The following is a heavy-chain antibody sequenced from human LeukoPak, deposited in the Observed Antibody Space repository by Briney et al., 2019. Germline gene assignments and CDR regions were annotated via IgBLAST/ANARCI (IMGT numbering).Heavy chain of an antibody. CDR1: GFTFSDYY. J-gene: IGHJ6*03. CDR3: ARGSGYYYYYYMDV. Sequence: GGSLRLSCAASGFTFSDYYMSWIRQAPGKGLEWVSYISSSGSTIYYADSVKGRFTISRDNAKNSLYLQMNSPRAEDTAVYYCARGSGYYYYYYMDVWGKGTTVTVSS. CDR2: ISSSGSTI. V-gene: IGHV3-11*04.